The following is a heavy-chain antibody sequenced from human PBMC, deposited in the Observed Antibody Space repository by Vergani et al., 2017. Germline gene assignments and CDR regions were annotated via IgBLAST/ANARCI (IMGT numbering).Heavy chain of an antibody. D-gene: IGHD1-26*01. Sequence: EVQLVESGGGLVQPGGSLRLSCAASGFTFDDYAMHWVRQAPGKGLEWVSGISWNSGSIGYADSVKGRFTISRDNAKNSLYLQMNSLRAEDTALYYCAKDSPRYSGSYYGYFDYWGQGTLVTVSS. J-gene: IGHJ4*02. V-gene: IGHV3-9*01. CDR2: ISWNSGSI. CDR1: GFTFDDYA. CDR3: AKDSPRYSGSYYGYFDY.